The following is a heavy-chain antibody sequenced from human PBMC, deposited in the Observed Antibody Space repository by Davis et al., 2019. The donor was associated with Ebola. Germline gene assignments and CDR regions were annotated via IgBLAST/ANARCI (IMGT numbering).Heavy chain of an antibody. CDR3: ARFVVRGVISGMDV. V-gene: IGHV4-34*01. CDR1: GASSTGYY. J-gene: IGHJ6*02. D-gene: IGHD3-10*01. Sequence: SETLSLTCAVYGASSTGYYWSWIRPLPGKWLEWIGEINPSGSTNYNPSLKSRVTISVETSKYQFSLKLSAVTAADTAVYYCARFVVRGVISGMDVWDQGTTVTVSS. CDR2: INPSGST.